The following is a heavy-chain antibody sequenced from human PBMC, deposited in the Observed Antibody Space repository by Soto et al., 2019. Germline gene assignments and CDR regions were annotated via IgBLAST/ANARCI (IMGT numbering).Heavy chain of an antibody. CDR2: ISSSSSTI. CDR1: GFTFSSYS. D-gene: IGHD3-22*01. V-gene: IGHV3-48*01. Sequence: PGGSLRLSCAASGFTFSSYSMNWVRPAPGKGLEWVSYISSSSSTIYYADSVKGRFTISRDNAKNSLYLQMNSLRAEDTAVYYCAREIYDSSGYYAPFDYWGQGTLVTVSS. J-gene: IGHJ4*02. CDR3: AREIYDSSGYYAPFDY.